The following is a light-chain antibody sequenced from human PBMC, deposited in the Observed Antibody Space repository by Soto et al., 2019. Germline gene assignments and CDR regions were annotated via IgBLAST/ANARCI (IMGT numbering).Light chain of an antibody. CDR3: SSYAGSSTHV. V-gene: IGLV2-23*02. J-gene: IGLJ1*01. Sequence: QSGLTQPASGSGAPGPSITFPCTGTNSYVGSSNLVSWYQQHPGKAPKLLIYEVSKRPSRVSNRFSGSKSGNTASLTISGLQAEDEADYYTSSYAGSSTHVFGTGTKV. CDR2: EVS. CDR1: NSYVGSSNL.